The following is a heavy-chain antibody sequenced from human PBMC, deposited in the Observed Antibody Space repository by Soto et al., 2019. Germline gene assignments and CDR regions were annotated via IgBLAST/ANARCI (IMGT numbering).Heavy chain of an antibody. V-gene: IGHV4-31*03. CDR1: GGSIISGGYY. J-gene: IGHJ4*02. CDR3: ARGGIAAAAPPDY. Sequence: QVQLQESGPGLVKPSQTLSLTCTVSGGSIISGGYYWSWIRQHPGKGLEWIGYIYYSGSTYYNPYIKSRVTITVDTSKNQFSLKLSSVTAADTAVYYCARGGIAAAAPPDYWGQGTLVTVSS. CDR2: IYYSGST. D-gene: IGHD6-13*01.